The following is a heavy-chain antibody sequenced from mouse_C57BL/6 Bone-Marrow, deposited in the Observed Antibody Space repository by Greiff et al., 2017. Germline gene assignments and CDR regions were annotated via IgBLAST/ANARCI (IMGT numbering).Heavy chain of an antibody. J-gene: IGHJ1*03. Sequence: EVMLMESGGGLVKPGGSLKLSCAASGFTFSSYTMSWVRQTPEKRLQWVAAISGGGGNTYYPASVKGRFTISRDTDKNILYLQMSSQRSEDTALYYCSRQVTTVLATKYFDVWGTGTTVTVSS. CDR1: GFTFSSYT. V-gene: IGHV5-9*01. D-gene: IGHD1-1*01. CDR2: ISGGGGNT. CDR3: SRQVTTVLATKYFDV.